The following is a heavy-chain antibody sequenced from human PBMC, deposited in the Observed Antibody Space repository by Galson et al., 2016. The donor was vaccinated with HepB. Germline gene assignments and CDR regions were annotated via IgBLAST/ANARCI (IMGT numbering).Heavy chain of an antibody. CDR2: STTDDYMT. J-gene: IGHJ4*02. CDR3: ARSSGIADSFDY. V-gene: IGHV3-74*01. D-gene: IGHD3-10*01. CDR1: GFALGTYW. Sequence: SLRLSCAASGFALGTYWIHWVRQVPGKGLVWVSRSTTDDYMTRYADSVKGRFTIYRDNAKNTLYLQMNSQSAENTAVYYCARSSGIADSFDYWGQRTLVTVSS.